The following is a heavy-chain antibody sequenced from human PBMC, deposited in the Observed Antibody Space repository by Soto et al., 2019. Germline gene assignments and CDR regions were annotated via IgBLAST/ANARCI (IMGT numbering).Heavy chain of an antibody. CDR3: ATRVCFYVDGSGYLFDY. J-gene: IGHJ4*02. CDR1: GFTLTELS. D-gene: IGHD3-22*01. V-gene: IGHV1-24*01. CDR2: FDPEDGET. Sequence: ASVNVSCHVSGFTLTELSMHWVRQAPGKGLEWMGSFDPEDGETIYAQKFQGRVTMTEDSSTDTAYLQLSSLRSEDTAVYYCATRVCFYVDGSGYLFDYWGQRTLVTVS.